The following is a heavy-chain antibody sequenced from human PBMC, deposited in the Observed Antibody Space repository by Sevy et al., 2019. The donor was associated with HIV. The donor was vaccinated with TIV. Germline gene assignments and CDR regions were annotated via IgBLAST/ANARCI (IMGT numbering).Heavy chain of an antibody. D-gene: IGHD3-22*01. CDR2: INPSGGST. Sequence: ASVKVSCKASGYNLNNYYMHWVRQAPGQGLEWMGLINPSGGSTSYAQKFQGRVTMTRDTSTSTLHMELSSLRSEDTAVYYCARVYYYDYSGPGYWGQEPWSPSPQ. CDR1: GYNLNNYY. CDR3: ARVYYYDYSGPGY. J-gene: IGHJ4*01. V-gene: IGHV1-46*02.